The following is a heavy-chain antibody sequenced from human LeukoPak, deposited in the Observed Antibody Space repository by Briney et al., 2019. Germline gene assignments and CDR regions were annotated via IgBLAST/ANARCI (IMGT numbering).Heavy chain of an antibody. CDR3: ARGRLACDSTSCHRTWFDP. Sequence: KTGGSLRLSCAASGFTFSSYAMSWVRQAPGKGLEWVSSISRSSSHIYYADSVKGRFTITRDNAKNSLFLQMDSLRAEDTAVYYCARGRLACDSTSCHRTWFDPWAQGILVTVSS. J-gene: IGHJ5*02. CDR1: GFTFSSYA. CDR2: ISRSSSHI. V-gene: IGHV3-21*01. D-gene: IGHD2-2*01.